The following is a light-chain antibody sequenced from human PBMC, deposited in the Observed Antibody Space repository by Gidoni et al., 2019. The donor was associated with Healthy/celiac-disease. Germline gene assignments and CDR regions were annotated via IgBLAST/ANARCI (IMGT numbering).Light chain of an antibody. CDR2: DAS. CDR3: QQRSNWTPLT. CDR1: QSVSSY. Sequence: VLPQSPATLSLSPGERATLSCRASQSVSSYLAWYQQKPGQAPRHLIYDASNRATGIPARFSGSGSGTDVTLTISSIEPEDVAVYYCQQRSNWTPLTFGGGTKVEIK. V-gene: IGKV3-11*01. J-gene: IGKJ4*01.